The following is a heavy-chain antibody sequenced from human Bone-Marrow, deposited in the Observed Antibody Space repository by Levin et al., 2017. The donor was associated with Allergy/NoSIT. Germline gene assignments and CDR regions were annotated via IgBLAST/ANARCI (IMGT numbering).Heavy chain of an antibody. J-gene: IGHJ6*02. CDR3: ARGLYYPTIFGVVIFPYYYGMDV. CDR1: GYTFTSYD. Sequence: GASVKVSCKASGYTFTSYDINWVRQATGQGLEWMGWMNPNSGNTGYAQKFQGRVTMTRNTSISTAYMELSSLRSEDTAVYYCARGLYYPTIFGVVIFPYYYGMDVWGQGTTVTVSS. D-gene: IGHD3-3*01. V-gene: IGHV1-8*01. CDR2: MNPNSGNT.